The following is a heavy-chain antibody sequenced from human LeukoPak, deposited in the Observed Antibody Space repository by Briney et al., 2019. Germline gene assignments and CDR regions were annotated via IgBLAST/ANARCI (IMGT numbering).Heavy chain of an antibody. Sequence: GGSLRLSCAASGFTFSNYAMHWVRQAPGKGLEWVAVISYDGSDKYYADSVKGRFTISRDNPKNTLYLQMNSLRAEDTAVYYCAREGYNWNDFDYWGQGTLVTVSS. CDR3: AREGYNWNDFDY. CDR2: ISYDGSDK. D-gene: IGHD1-20*01. V-gene: IGHV3-30*04. J-gene: IGHJ4*02. CDR1: GFTFSNYA.